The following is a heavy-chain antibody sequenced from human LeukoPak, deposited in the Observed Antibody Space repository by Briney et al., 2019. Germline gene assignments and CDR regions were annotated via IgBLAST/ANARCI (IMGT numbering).Heavy chain of an antibody. CDR2: ISGNGACT. D-gene: IGHD5-18*01. CDR1: AFTFSRDD. CDR3: AREDSSMVLSLDY. V-gene: IGHV3-23*01. J-gene: IGHJ4*02. Sequence: GGSLRLFCAASAFTFSRDDMAWVRQPPGKRPEWISSISGNGACTHYIDSVRGRFIISRDNTKNTVYLQMNSLRAEDTAIYYCAREDSSMVLSLDYWGQGTLVTVSS.